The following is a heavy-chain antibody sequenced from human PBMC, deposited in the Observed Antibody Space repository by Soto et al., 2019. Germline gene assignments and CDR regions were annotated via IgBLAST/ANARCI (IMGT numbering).Heavy chain of an antibody. Sequence: ASVKVSCKASGYTFTSYGISWVRQAPGQGLEWMGWISAYNGNTNYAQKLQGRVTMTTDTSTSTAYMELRSLRSDDTAVYYCARDRDVTMIESDVYFDYWGQGTVVTVSS. D-gene: IGHD3-22*01. V-gene: IGHV1-18*01. CDR1: GYTFTSYG. CDR3: ARDRDVTMIESDVYFDY. CDR2: ISAYNGNT. J-gene: IGHJ4*02.